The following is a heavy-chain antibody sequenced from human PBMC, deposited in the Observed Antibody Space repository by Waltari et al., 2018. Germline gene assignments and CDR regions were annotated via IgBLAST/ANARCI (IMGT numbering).Heavy chain of an antibody. Sequence: QLQLQESGPGLVKPSETLSLTCPVSGDSITSTSSYWGWIRQPPGKGLEWIGSFSYNANTYYNPSLKSRVTISVDTSKNQFSLQLRSVTAADTAVYYCARPGRVGGGSLMGLDYWGQGTLVTVSS. CDR3: ARPGRVGGGSLMGLDY. J-gene: IGHJ4*02. CDR1: GDSITSTSSY. V-gene: IGHV4-39*01. CDR2: FSYNANT. D-gene: IGHD2-8*01.